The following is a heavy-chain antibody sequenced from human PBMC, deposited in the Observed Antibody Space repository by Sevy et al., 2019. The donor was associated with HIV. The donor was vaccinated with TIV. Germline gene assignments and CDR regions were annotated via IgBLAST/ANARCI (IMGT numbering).Heavy chain of an antibody. CDR1: GLNVSDYF. D-gene: IGHD3-10*01. J-gene: IGHJ4*02. CDR2: ISSSGTII. CDR3: ARDLASGSFYSLYFDY. V-gene: IGHV3-11*01. Sequence: GGSLRLSCAVSGLNVSDYFMAWIRQAPGRGPEWVSYISSSGTIIYYRDFVKGRFTISRDNAKNSLYLQMNSLRPEDTAMYYCARDLASGSFYSLYFDYWGQGTLVTVSS.